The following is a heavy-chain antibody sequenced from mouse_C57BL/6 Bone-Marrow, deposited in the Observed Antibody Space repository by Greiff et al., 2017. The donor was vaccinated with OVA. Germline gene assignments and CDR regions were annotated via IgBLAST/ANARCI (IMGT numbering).Heavy chain of an antibody. CDR3: ARRLPAWFAY. D-gene: IGHD3-2*02. CDR1: GYTFTSYW. CDR2: IYPGSGST. Sequence: QVHVKQPGAELVKPGASVKMSCKASGYTFTSYWITWVKQRPGQGLEWIGDIYPGSGSTNYNEKFKSKATLTVDTSSSTAYMQLSSLTSEDSAVYYCARRLPAWFAYWGQGTLVTVSA. V-gene: IGHV1-55*01. J-gene: IGHJ3*01.